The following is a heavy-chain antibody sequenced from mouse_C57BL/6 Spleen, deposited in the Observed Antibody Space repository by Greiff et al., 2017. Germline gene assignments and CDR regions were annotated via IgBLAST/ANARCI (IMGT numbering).Heavy chain of an antibody. CDR2: IWRGGST. Sequence: VMLVESGPGLVQPSQSLSITCTVSGFSLTSYGVHWVRQSPGKGLEWLGVIWRGGSTDYNAAFMSRLSITKDNSKSQVFFKMNSLQADDTAIYYCASHYDYYYYAMYYWGQGTSVTVAS. D-gene: IGHD2-4*01. CDR1: GFSLTSYG. CDR3: ASHYDYYYYAMYY. V-gene: IGHV2-5*01. J-gene: IGHJ4*01.